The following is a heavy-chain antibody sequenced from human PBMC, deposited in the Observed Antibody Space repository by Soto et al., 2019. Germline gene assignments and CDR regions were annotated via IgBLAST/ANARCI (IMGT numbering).Heavy chain of an antibody. CDR2: INPNSGAA. CDR1: GYTFTAYY. Sequence: QVQLVQSGAEVEKPGASVKVSCKTSGYTFTAYYIHWVRQAPGQGLEWMGWINPNSGAANYAQNFQGRVTMTRDTSISTVYMELSKMRSEDTTVYYCARQGSGSEYPQYFYYGMDVWGQGTTVAASS. J-gene: IGHJ6*02. D-gene: IGHD5-12*01. CDR3: ARQGSGSEYPQYFYYGMDV. V-gene: IGHV1-2*02.